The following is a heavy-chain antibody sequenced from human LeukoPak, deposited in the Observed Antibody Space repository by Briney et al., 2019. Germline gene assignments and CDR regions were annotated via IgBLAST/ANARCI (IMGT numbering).Heavy chain of an antibody. J-gene: IGHJ4*02. Sequence: ASVTVSCKASGYTFTGYYMHWVRQAPGQGLEWMGWINPNSGGTNYAQKFQGRVTMTRDTSISTAYMELSRLRSDDTAVYYCARVCSSGWWRTRSWYFDYWGQGTLVTVSS. CDR3: ARVCSSGWWRTRSWYFDY. D-gene: IGHD6-19*01. CDR2: INPNSGGT. V-gene: IGHV1-2*02. CDR1: GYTFTGYY.